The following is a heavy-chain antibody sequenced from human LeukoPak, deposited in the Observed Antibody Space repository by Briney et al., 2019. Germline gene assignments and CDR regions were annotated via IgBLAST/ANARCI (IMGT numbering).Heavy chain of an antibody. CDR3: ARAYVWGSYRYYFDY. Sequence: GASVKVSCKASGYTFTGYCMHWVRQAPGQGLEWMGWINPNSGGTNYAQKFQGRVTMTRDTSISTAYMELSRLRSDDTAVYYCARAYVWGSYRYYFDYWGQGTLVTVSS. J-gene: IGHJ4*02. D-gene: IGHD3-16*02. CDR2: INPNSGGT. V-gene: IGHV1-2*02. CDR1: GYTFTGYC.